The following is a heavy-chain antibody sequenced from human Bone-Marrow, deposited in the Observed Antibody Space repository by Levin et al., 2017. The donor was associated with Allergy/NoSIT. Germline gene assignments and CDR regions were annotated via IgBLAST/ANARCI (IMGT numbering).Heavy chain of an antibody. Sequence: PGGSLRLSCTTSGFTFGDYAMGWFRQAPGKGLEWVGFIRSKDFGGITGYATSVKGRFIISRDDSKSIAYLQMNSLKTEDTAVYFCTTPASSGWYDHWGQGTLVTVSS. CDR1: GFTFGDYA. D-gene: IGHD6-19*01. CDR2: IRSKDFGGIT. CDR3: TTPASSGWYDH. J-gene: IGHJ1*01. V-gene: IGHV3-49*03.